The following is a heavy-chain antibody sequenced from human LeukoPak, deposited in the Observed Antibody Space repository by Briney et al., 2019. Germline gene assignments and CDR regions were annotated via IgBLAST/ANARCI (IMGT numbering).Heavy chain of an antibody. V-gene: IGHV1-69*13. D-gene: IGHD6-13*01. J-gene: IGHJ4*02. CDR1: GGTLSSYA. CDR2: IIPIFGTA. Sequence: ASVKVSCKASGGTLSSYAISWVRQAPGQGLEWMGGIIPIFGTANYAQKFQGRVTITADESTSTAYMELSSLRSEDTAVYYCARLDRIAAAGTFDYWGQGTLVTVSS. CDR3: ARLDRIAAAGTFDY.